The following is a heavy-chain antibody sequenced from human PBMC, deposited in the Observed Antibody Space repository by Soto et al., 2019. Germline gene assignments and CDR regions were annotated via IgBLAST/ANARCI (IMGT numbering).Heavy chain of an antibody. D-gene: IGHD4-17*01. J-gene: IGHJ4*02. CDR2: IKSKGDGGTA. V-gene: IGHV3-15*07. Sequence: SLRLSCAASEFTFSYTWMNWVRQAPGKGLEWVGRIKSKGDGGTADYATPVKDRFAISRDDLKKTLYLQMNSLKTEDTGVYFCATLYGDYGGFDQWGQGTLVTVSS. CDR1: EFTFSYTW. CDR3: ATLYGDYGGFDQ.